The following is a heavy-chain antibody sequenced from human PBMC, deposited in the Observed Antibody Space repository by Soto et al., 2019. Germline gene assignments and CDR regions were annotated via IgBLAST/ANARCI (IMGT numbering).Heavy chain of an antibody. Sequence: ASVKVSCKASGYTFTSYDINWVRQATGQGLEWMGWMNPNSGNTGYAQKFQGRVTMTRNTSISTAYMELSSLRSEDTAVYYCARGGRSSWFQNYWGQGTLVTVSS. J-gene: IGHJ4*02. V-gene: IGHV1-8*01. CDR1: GYTFTSYD. CDR2: MNPNSGNT. CDR3: ARGGRSSWFQNY. D-gene: IGHD6-13*01.